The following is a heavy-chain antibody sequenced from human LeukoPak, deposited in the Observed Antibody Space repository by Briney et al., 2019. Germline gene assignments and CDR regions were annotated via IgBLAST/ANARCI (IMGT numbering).Heavy chain of an antibody. CDR2: ISAYNGNT. V-gene: IGHV1-18*01. CDR1: GYTFTSYG. J-gene: IGHJ4*02. CDR3: ARDFKTYYYGSGSYLGVRPAFDY. D-gene: IGHD3-10*01. Sequence: ASVKVSCKASGYTFTSYGISWVRQAPGQGLEWMGWISAYNGNTNYAQKLQGRVTMTTDTSTSTAYMELRSLRSDDTAVYYCARDFKTYYYGSGSYLGVRPAFDYWGQGTLVTVSS.